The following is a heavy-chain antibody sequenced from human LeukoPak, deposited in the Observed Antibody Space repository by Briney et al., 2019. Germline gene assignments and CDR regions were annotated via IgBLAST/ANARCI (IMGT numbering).Heavy chain of an antibody. CDR1: GFTFSSYA. V-gene: IGHV3-23*01. D-gene: IGHD4-17*01. CDR3: AKHGEAYGDSKTDY. CDR2: ISNSGGST. Sequence: PGGSLRLSCAASGFTFSSYAMSWVRQAPGVGLEWVSAISNSGGSTYYADSVKGRFTISRDNSKNTPYLQMNGLRAEDTALYYCAKHGEAYGDSKTDYWGQGTLVTVSS. J-gene: IGHJ4*02.